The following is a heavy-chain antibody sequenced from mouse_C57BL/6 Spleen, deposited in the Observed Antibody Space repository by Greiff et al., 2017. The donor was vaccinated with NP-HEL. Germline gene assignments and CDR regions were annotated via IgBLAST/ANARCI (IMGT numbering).Heavy chain of an antibody. CDR3: ARNYEDWNFDY. CDR1: GFSLTSYG. CDR2: IWRGGST. Sequence: QVQLKESGPGLVQPSQSLSITCTVSGFSLTSYGVHWVRQSPGKGLEWLGVIWRGGSTDYNAAFISRLSISKDNSKSQVFFKMHSLQADDTAIYYCARNYEDWNFDYWGQGTTLTVSS. V-gene: IGHV2-2*01. D-gene: IGHD2-3*01. J-gene: IGHJ2*01.